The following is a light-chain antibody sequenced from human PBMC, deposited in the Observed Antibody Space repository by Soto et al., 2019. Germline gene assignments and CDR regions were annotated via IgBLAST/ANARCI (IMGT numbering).Light chain of an antibody. CDR2: DVS. CDR3: KSYTSSSTPV. Sequence: QSALTQPASVSGSPGQSITISCTGTSSDVGGYNYVSWYQQHPGKAPKLIIYDVSNRPPGVSDRFSGSKSGNTASLTISGLQAEDEADYYCKSYTSSSTPVFGGGTKLTVL. V-gene: IGLV2-14*01. J-gene: IGLJ2*01. CDR1: SSDVGGYNY.